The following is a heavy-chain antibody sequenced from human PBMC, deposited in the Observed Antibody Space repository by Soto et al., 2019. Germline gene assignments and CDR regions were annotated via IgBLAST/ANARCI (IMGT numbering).Heavy chain of an antibody. CDR1: GFIASNYA. CDR3: AKAMADY. J-gene: IGHJ4*02. CDR2: FSGSGGAT. V-gene: IGHV3-23*01. Sequence: GGSLRLSCAASGFIASNYAMSWVRQAPGKGLEWVSGFSGSGGATFYADSVRGRFTLSRDSSTNTTYLHMNRLRADDTAIYYCAKAMADYWGQGTLVTVSS.